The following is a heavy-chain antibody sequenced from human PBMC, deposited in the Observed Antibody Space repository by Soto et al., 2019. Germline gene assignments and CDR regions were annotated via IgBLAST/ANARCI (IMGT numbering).Heavy chain of an antibody. V-gene: IGHV4-34*01. CDR1: GGSFSGYY. CDR3: ARVRSSSSRLDY. D-gene: IGHD6-13*01. CDR2: INHSGST. Sequence: SETLSLTCAVYGGSFSGYYWIWIRQPPGKGLEWIGEINHSGSTNYNPSLKSRVTISVDTSKNQFSLKLSSVTAADTAVYYCARVRSSSSRLDYWGQGTLVTVSS. J-gene: IGHJ4*02.